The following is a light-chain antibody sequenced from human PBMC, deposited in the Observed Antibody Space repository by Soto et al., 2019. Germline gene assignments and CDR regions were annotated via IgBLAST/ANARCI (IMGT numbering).Light chain of an antibody. Sequence: DIPMTQSPSSLSASVGDRVTITCRASQSISSYLNWFQQKPGKAPKLLIYAASILQSGVPSRFSGSGSGTDFTLTISSLQPEDFATFYCQQSYSTPRTFGQWTTVEIK. J-gene: IGKJ1*01. V-gene: IGKV1-39*01. CDR2: AAS. CDR1: QSISSY. CDR3: QQSYSTPRT.